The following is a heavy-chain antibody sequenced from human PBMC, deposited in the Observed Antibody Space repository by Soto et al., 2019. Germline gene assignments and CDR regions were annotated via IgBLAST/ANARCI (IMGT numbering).Heavy chain of an antibody. D-gene: IGHD5-18*01. V-gene: IGHV3-23*01. CDR2: ISGSGGST. CDR3: AKGLGYSYGPSHY. Sequence: LGGSLRLSCAASGFTFSSYAMSWVRQAPGKGLEWVSAISGSGGSTYYADSVKGRFTISRDNSKNTLYLQMNSLRAEDTAVYYCAKGLGYSYGPSHYWGQGTLVTAPQ. CDR1: GFTFSSYA. J-gene: IGHJ4*02.